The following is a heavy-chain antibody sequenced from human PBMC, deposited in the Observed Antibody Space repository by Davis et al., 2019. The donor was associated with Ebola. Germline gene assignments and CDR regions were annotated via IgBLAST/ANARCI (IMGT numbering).Heavy chain of an antibody. Sequence: ESLKISCAASGFTFSSYSMNWIRQPPGKGLEWIGSIYYSGSTYYNPSLKSRVTISVDTSKNQFSLKLSSVTAADTAVYYCARSRGGSPPYNWFDPWGQGTLVTVSS. J-gene: IGHJ5*02. V-gene: IGHV4-59*05. CDR1: GFTFSSYS. CDR2: IYYSGST. CDR3: ARSRGGSPPYNWFDP. D-gene: IGHD1-26*01.